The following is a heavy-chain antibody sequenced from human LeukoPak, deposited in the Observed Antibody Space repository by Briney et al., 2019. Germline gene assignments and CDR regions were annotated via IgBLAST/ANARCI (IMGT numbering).Heavy chain of an antibody. Sequence: PWWSLRLSCAASGFTVSSNYMSWVRQAPGKGLEWVSVIYSGGSTYYADSVKGRFTISRDNSKNTLYLQMNSLRAEDTAVYYCARDLTYAFDIWGQGTMVTVSS. V-gene: IGHV3-53*01. CDR2: IYSGGST. J-gene: IGHJ3*02. CDR1: GFTVSSNY. CDR3: ARDLTYAFDI.